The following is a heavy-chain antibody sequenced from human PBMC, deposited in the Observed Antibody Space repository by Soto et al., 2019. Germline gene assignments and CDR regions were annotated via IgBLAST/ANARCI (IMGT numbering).Heavy chain of an antibody. D-gene: IGHD2-15*01. CDR2: INAGNGNT. CDR3: ARDLGGWPDY. V-gene: IGHV1-3*01. CDR1: GYDFTTYA. Sequence: ASVKVSCKASGYDFTTYALSWVRQAPGQRLEWMGWINAGNGNTKYSQKFQGRVTITRDTSASTAYMELSSLRSEDTAVYYCARDLGGWPDYWGQGTLVTVSS. J-gene: IGHJ4*02.